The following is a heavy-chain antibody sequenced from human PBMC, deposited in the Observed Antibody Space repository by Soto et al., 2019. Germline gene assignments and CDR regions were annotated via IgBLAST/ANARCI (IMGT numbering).Heavy chain of an antibody. CDR3: ARDGRMYCSGGSCYSVG. J-gene: IGHJ4*02. CDR2: ISAYNGNT. Sequence: ASVKVSCKASGYTFTSYGISWVRQAPGQGLEWMGWISAYNGNTNYAQKLQGRVTMTTDTSTSTAYMELRSLRSDDTAVYYCARDGRMYCSGGSCYSVGWGQGTLVTVSS. V-gene: IGHV1-18*01. CDR1: GYTFTSYG. D-gene: IGHD2-15*01.